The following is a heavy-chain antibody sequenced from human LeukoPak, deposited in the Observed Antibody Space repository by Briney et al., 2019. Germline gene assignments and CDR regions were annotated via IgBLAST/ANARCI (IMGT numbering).Heavy chain of an antibody. CDR3: ARDRLHYGEYEKTFDY. Sequence: GGSLRLSCAASGFAFSRYSMNWVRQAPGKGLEWVSYITFSSSIIYYADSVRGRFTISRDNAKNSLYLQMNSLRAEDTAVYYCARDRLHYGEYEKTFDYWGQGTLVTVSS. CDR1: GFAFSRYS. CDR2: ITFSSSII. J-gene: IGHJ4*02. D-gene: IGHD4-17*01. V-gene: IGHV3-48*01.